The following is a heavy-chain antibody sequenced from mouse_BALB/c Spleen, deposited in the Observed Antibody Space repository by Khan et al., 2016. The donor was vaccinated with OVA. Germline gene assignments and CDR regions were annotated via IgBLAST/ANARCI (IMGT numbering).Heavy chain of an antibody. D-gene: IGHD2-1*01. CDR3: ARGYFGNYEFAY. V-gene: IGHV1S132*01. J-gene: IGHJ3*01. CDR1: GYTFTNYW. CDR2: IFPGTGTT. Sequence: QVQLQQSGAELVKPGASVKLSCKPSGYTFTNYWIQWIKQRPGQGLGGIGQIFPGTGTTYYNEIFKAKATLTIDTSSSTAYMQLTSLTSEDSAVYFCARGYFGNYEFAYWGQGTLVTVSP.